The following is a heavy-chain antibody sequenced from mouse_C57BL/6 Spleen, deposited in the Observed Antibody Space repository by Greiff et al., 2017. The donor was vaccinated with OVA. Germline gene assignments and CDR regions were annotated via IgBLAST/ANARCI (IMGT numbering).Heavy chain of an antibody. D-gene: IGHD1-1*01. CDR1: GYTFTSYW. CDR3: ARRGTTVVPHFDY. Sequence: QVQLQQPGAELVMPGASVKLSCKASGYTFTSYWMHWVKQRPGQGLEWIGEIDPSDSYTNYNQKFKGKSTLTVDKSSSTAYMQLSSLTSEDSAVYYCARRGTTVVPHFDYWGQGTTLTVSS. CDR2: IDPSDSYT. V-gene: IGHV1-69*01. J-gene: IGHJ2*01.